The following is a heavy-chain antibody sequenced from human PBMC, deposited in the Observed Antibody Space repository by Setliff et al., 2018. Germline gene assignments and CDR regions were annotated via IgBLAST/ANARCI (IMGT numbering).Heavy chain of an antibody. CDR2: ISHNGRV. CDR1: GGSLSGYY. D-gene: IGHD3-22*01. Sequence: PSETLSLTCAVYGGSLSGYYWSWIRQTPGKDLEWIGEISHNGRVSSSPSLKSRVTISVDRAKNHFSLKLTSVTAADTAVYYCARSRYYDSSGNNYGLDYWGQGTLVTVSS. V-gene: IGHV4-34*01. J-gene: IGHJ4*02. CDR3: ARSRYYDSSGNNYGLDY.